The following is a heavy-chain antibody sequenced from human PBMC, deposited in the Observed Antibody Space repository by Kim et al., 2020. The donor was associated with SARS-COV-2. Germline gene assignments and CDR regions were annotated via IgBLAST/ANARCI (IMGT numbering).Heavy chain of an antibody. CDR1: GYTFTSYA. D-gene: IGHD3-10*01. CDR3: ARSGTYYYGSGSYYNEGWFDP. CDR2: INTNTGNP. Sequence: ASVKVSCKASGYTFTSYAMNWVRQAPGQGLEWMGWINTNTGNPTYAQGFTGRFVFSLDTSVSTVYLQISSLKAEDTAVYYCARSGTYYYGSGSYYNEGWFDPWGQGTLVTVSS. J-gene: IGHJ5*02. V-gene: IGHV7-4-1*02.